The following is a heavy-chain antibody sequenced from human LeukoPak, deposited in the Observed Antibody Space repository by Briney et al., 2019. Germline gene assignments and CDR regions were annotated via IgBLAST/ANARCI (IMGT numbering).Heavy chain of an antibody. V-gene: IGHV4-39*01. CDR3: ARQGRLLLQYYFDY. CDR2: IYYSGST. J-gene: IGHJ4*02. Sequence: PSETLSLTCTVSGRSISSSSYYWGSIRQPPGKGLEWIGSIYYSGSTYYSPSLKSRVTISVDTSKNQFSLKLSSVTAADTAVYYCARQGRLLLQYYFDYWGQGTLVTVSS. D-gene: IGHD3-22*01. CDR1: GRSISSSSYY.